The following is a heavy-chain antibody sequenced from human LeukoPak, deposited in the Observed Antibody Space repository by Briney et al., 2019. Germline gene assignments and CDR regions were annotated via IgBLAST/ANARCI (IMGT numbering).Heavy chain of an antibody. CDR1: GFIVSSNY. V-gene: IGHV3-74*01. J-gene: IGHJ4*02. D-gene: IGHD6-13*01. Sequence: GGSLRLSCAASGFIVSSNYMNWVRQAPGKGLVWVSRIDADGSYTSYADSVKGRFTISRDNAKNTLYLQMNSLRAEDTAVYYCAKPSLSSSWSFDYWGQGTLVTVSS. CDR2: IDADGSYT. CDR3: AKPSLSSSWSFDY.